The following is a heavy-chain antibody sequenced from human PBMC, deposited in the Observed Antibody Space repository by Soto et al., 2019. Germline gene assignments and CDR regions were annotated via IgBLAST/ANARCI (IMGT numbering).Heavy chain of an antibody. CDR3: ARLDKFSSGWS. J-gene: IGHJ4*02. CDR1: GFTFSSYA. V-gene: IGHV3-30-3*01. D-gene: IGHD6-19*01. CDR2: ISYDGSIE. Sequence: QVQLVESGGGVVQPGRSLRLSCAASGFTFSSYAMHWVRQAPGKGLEWVATISYDGSIEYYADSVKGRFTVSRDNSENTLHLPMESLRPEDTALFYCARLDKFSSGWSWGQGTLVTVSS.